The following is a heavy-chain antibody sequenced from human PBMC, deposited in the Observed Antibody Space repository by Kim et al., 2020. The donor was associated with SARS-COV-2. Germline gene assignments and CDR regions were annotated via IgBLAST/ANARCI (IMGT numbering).Heavy chain of an antibody. D-gene: IGHD6-13*01. CDR3: ARDLGPSSSWYPQFVSYGMDV. CDR1: GFTFSSYS. Sequence: GGSLRLSCAASGFTFSSYSMNWVRQAPGKGLEWVSSISSSSSYIYYADSVKGRFTISRDNAKNSLYLQMNSLRAEDTAVYYCARDLGPSSSWYPQFVSYGMDVWGQGTTVTVSS. V-gene: IGHV3-21*01. J-gene: IGHJ6*02. CDR2: ISSSSSYI.